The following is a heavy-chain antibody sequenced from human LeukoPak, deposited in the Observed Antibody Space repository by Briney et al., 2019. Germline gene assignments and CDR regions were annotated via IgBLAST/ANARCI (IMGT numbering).Heavy chain of an antibody. Sequence: SETLSLTCTVSGGSISSYYWNWIRKPPGRGGEWIGYIYNTGSTNYNPSLKSRVTISVDTSKNQFSLKLSSVTAADTAVYYCARGANWNPPDYWGQGTLVTVSS. CDR2: IYNTGST. D-gene: IGHD1-1*01. CDR1: GGSISSYY. CDR3: ARGANWNPPDY. V-gene: IGHV4-59*01. J-gene: IGHJ4*02.